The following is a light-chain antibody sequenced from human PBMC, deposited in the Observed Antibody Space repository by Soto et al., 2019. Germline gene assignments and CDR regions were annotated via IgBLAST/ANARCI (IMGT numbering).Light chain of an antibody. CDR3: SSYTRRTTSVV. CDR1: SSDIGGYNY. CDR2: EVN. Sequence: QSALTQPASVSGSRGQSITISCSGTSSDIGGYNYVSWYQHHPGKAPKLMIYEVNNRPSGVSDRFSGSKSGNTASLTISGLKAEDEADYYCSSYTRRTTSVVFGGGTKLTVL. V-gene: IGLV2-14*01. J-gene: IGLJ2*01.